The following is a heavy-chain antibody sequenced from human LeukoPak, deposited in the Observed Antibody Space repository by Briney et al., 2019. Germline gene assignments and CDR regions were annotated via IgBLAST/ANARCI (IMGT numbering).Heavy chain of an antibody. CDR1: GFTFSSYE. CDR3: ARSATVTSSFDY. V-gene: IGHV3-48*03. Sequence: GGSLRLSCAASGFTFSSYEMNWVRQAPGKGLEWVSYISSSGSTIYYADSVKGRFTISRDNSKNTLYLQMNSLRAEDTAVYYCARSATVTSSFDYWGQGTLVTVSS. CDR2: ISSSGSTI. J-gene: IGHJ4*02. D-gene: IGHD4-17*01.